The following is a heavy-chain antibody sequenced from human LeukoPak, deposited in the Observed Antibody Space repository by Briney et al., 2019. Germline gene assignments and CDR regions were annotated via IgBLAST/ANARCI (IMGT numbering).Heavy chain of an antibody. CDR3: ARRSQAAAGRGIDY. CDR1: GGSISSSSYY. CDR2: MSNSGST. J-gene: IGHJ4*02. Sequence: SETLSLTCTVSGGSISSSSYYWGWIRQSPGRGLEWIGTMSNSGSTYYNPSLKSRVTISGDTAKNQFSLKLSSVTAADTAVYYCARRSQAAAGRGIDYWGQGTLVTVSS. V-gene: IGHV4-39*01. D-gene: IGHD6-13*01.